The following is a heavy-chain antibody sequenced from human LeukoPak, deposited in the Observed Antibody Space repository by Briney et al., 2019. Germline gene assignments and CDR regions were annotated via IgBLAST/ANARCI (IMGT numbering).Heavy chain of an antibody. CDR2: IRYDGSNK. J-gene: IGHJ5*02. CDR3: AKDTQAVQWDQGDWFDP. CDR1: GFTFSSYG. Sequence: GRSQRLSCAASGFTFSSYGMHWVRQAPGKGLEWVAFIRYDGSNKYYADSVKGRFTISRDNSKNTLYLQMNSLRAEDTAVYYCAKDTQAVQWDQGDWFDPWGQGTLVTVSS. V-gene: IGHV3-30*02. D-gene: IGHD1-26*01.